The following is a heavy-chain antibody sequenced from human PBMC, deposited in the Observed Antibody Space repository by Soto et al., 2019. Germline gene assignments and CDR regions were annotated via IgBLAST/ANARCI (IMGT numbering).Heavy chain of an antibody. D-gene: IGHD3-10*01. J-gene: IGHJ4*02. Sequence: ESGGGVVQPGRSLRLSCAASGFTFSSYAMHWVRQAPGKGLEWVAVISYDGSNKYYADSVKGRFTISRDNSKNTLYLQMNSLRAEDTAVYYCARGPRGYWGQGTLVTVSS. CDR3: ARGPRGY. CDR2: ISYDGSNK. CDR1: GFTFSSYA. V-gene: IGHV3-30-3*01.